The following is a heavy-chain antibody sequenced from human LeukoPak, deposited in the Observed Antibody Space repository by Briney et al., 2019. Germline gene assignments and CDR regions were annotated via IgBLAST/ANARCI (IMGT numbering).Heavy chain of an antibody. CDR2: INPRGGGT. D-gene: IGHD3-10*01. CDR1: GYTFSSYY. CDR3: ATHIYGSGSYYPDY. Sequence: ASVRVSCKASGYTFSSYYIHWVRQAPGQGLEWMGIINPRGGGTNYAQKFQGRVTMTEDTSTDTAYMELSSLRSEDTAVYYCATHIYGSGSYYPDYWGQGTLVTVSS. V-gene: IGHV1-46*01. J-gene: IGHJ4*02.